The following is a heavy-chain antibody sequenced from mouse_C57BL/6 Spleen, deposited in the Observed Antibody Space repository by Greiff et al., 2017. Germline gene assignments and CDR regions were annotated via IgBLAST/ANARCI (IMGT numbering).Heavy chain of an antibody. Sequence: VQLQQPGAELVRPGSSVKLSCKASGSTFTSYWMHWVKQRPIQGLEWIGNIDPSDSETHYNQKFKDKATLTVDKSSITAYMQLRILTSADSAVYYCARDGAYDYEAWFAYWGQGTLVTVSA. CDR3: ARDGAYDYEAWFAY. V-gene: IGHV1-52*01. CDR2: IDPSDSET. CDR1: GSTFTSYW. J-gene: IGHJ3*01. D-gene: IGHD2-4*01.